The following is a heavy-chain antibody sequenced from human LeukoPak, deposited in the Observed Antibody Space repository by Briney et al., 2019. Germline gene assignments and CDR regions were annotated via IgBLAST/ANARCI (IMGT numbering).Heavy chain of an antibody. CDR2: ITYDGSDK. Sequence: PGGSLRLSCAASGFTFTSYGMHWVRQAPGKGLEWVAFITYDGSDKYYADSVKGRFTISRDNAKNSLYLQMNSLRAEDTAVYYCARDYPEYIWFGELLRFGHYYYYYYMDVWGKGTTVTISS. V-gene: IGHV3-30*02. CDR1: GFTFTSYG. J-gene: IGHJ6*03. D-gene: IGHD3-10*01. CDR3: ARDYPEYIWFGELLRFGHYYYYYYMDV.